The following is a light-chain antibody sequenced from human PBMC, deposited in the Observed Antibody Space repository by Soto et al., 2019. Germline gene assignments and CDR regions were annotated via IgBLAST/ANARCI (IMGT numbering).Light chain of an antibody. Sequence: SYELTQPPSVSVSPGQTASITCSGDKLGDKYACWYQQKPGQSPLLVIYQDSKRPSGIPERFSGSNSGNIATLTISGTQAMDEADYYCQAWDSSTGVVFGGGTKLTVL. J-gene: IGLJ2*01. CDR3: QAWDSSTGVV. CDR1: KLGDKY. CDR2: QDS. V-gene: IGLV3-1*01.